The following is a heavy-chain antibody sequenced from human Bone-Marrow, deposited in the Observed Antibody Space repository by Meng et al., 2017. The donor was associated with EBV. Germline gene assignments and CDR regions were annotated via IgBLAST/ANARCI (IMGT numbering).Heavy chain of an antibody. J-gene: IGHJ4*02. CDR2: IYYSGNT. D-gene: IGHD5-18*01. CDR1: DGFISSSRSY. V-gene: IGHV4-39*07. CDR3: ARIGYSYGVDY. Sequence: HESGPGLVKPSETLSRTRPVSDGFISSSRSYWGGLRQPAGKELALIGSIYYSGNTYYNPSLQSPVTISVDTSKNQFSLKLSPVTAAATAVYYCARIGYSYGVDYWGQGTLVTVSS.